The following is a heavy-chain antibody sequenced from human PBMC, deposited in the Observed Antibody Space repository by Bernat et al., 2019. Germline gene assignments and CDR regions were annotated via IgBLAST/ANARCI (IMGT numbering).Heavy chain of an antibody. CDR2: VYPGDSDT. V-gene: IGHV5-51*01. D-gene: IGHD6-13*01. Sequence: EVQLVQSGAEVKKPGESLKISCKGSRYSFTSYWIGWVRQMPGKGLEWMGIVYPGDSDTRYSPSFQGEVTISADKSISTAYMQWSSLKASDTAMYYCARGVSSSWSRIDYWGQGTLVTVSS. J-gene: IGHJ4*02. CDR3: ARGVSSSWSRIDY. CDR1: RYSFTSYW.